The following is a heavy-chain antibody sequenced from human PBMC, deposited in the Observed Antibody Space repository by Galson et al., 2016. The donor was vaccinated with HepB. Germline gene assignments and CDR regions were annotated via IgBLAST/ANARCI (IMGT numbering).Heavy chain of an antibody. CDR3: VRDHSVVPTTAYNWFDP. CDR1: GFAFSGHW. J-gene: IGHJ5*02. Sequence: SLRLSCAASGFAFSGHWMRWVRQDLGKGLVWVSRINSDGTLANYADSVKGRFTISRDNAKNTLYLQMNSLRAEDTAVYFCVRDHSVVPTTAYNWFDPWGRGTLVTVSS. D-gene: IGHD4-23*01. V-gene: IGHV3-74*01. CDR2: INSDGTLA.